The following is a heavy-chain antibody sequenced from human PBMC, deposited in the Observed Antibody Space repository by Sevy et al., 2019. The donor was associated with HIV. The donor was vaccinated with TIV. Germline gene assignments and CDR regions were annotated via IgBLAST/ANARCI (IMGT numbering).Heavy chain of an antibody. CDR2: INHSGST. D-gene: IGHD2-2*01. Sequence: SETLSLTCAVYGGSFSGYYWCWIRQPPGKGLEWIGEINHSGSTNYNPSLKSRVTISVDTSKNQFSLKLSSVTAADTAVYYCASGGPIVVVPTAMEYSSSSGFDYWGQGTLVTVSS. V-gene: IGHV4-34*01. J-gene: IGHJ4*02. CDR1: GGSFSGYY. CDR3: ASGGPIVVVPTAMEYSSSSGFDY.